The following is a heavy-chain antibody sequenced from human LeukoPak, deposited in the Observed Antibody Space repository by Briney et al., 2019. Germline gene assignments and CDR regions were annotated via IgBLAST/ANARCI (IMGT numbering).Heavy chain of an antibody. CDR1: GYTLTELS. D-gene: IGHD2-2*01. CDR3: ARDREGYCSSTSCYPTFDY. J-gene: IGHJ4*02. V-gene: IGHV1-24*01. Sequence: GASVKVSCKVSGYTLTELSMHWVRQAPGKGLEWMGGFDPEDGETIYAQKFQGRVTMTRNTSISTAYMELSSLRSDDTAVYYCARDREGYCSSTSCYPTFDYWGQGTLVTVSS. CDR2: FDPEDGET.